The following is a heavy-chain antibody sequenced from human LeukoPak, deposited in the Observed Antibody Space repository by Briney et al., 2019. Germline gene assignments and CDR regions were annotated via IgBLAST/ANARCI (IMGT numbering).Heavy chain of an antibody. J-gene: IGHJ4*02. Sequence: GGSLRLSCAASGFTISGFFMTWVRQAPGKGLEWVANIKEDGSEKYYVDSVRGRFTISRDNAKNSLYLQMNNLRAEDTAVYYCARPFGNGWFLRDYWGRGSLVTVSS. CDR2: IKEDGSEK. D-gene: IGHD6-19*01. CDR1: GFTISGFF. CDR3: ARPFGNGWFLRDY. V-gene: IGHV3-7*01.